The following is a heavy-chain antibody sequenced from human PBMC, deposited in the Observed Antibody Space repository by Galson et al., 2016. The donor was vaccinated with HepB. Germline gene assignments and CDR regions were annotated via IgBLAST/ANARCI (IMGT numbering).Heavy chain of an antibody. CDR1: GFAFDDYA. D-gene: IGHD2-21*01. V-gene: IGHV3-9*01. J-gene: IGHJ6*02. CDR3: ARDDDLWARRSAMDV. CDR2: ISWNSRII. Sequence: SLRLSCAASGFAFDDYAIHWVRQAPGKGLEWVSGISWNSRIIDYADSVKGRFTISRDNAKNSLSLQMNSLRAEDTAIYYCARDDDLWARRSAMDVWGQGTKVTVAS.